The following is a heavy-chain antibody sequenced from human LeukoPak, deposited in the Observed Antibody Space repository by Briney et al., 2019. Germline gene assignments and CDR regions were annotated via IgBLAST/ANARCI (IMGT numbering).Heavy chain of an antibody. D-gene: IGHD1-1*01. Sequence: GGSLRLSCAASGFPFGDYAMSWIRQAPGKGLEWVGFIRSKAYGETADYAASVKGRFTISRDDSKAIAYLQVNSLKTEDTAVYHCTRDRGAYNLYDYWGQGTLVTVSS. CDR1: GFPFGDYA. CDR3: TRDRGAYNLYDY. CDR2: IRSKAYGETA. V-gene: IGHV3-49*03. J-gene: IGHJ4*02.